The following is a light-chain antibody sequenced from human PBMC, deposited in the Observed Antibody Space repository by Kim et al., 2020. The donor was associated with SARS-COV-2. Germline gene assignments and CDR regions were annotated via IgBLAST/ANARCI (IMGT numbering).Light chain of an antibody. CDR2: KAS. J-gene: IGKJ4*01. V-gene: IGKV1-5*03. CDR3: QQYKSYPLT. CDR1: QSISSW. Sequence: DIQMTQSPSTLSASVGDRVTITCRASQSISSWLAWFQQKPGKAPKLLIYKASSLESGVPSTFSGSGSGTEFTLTISSLQPDDFATYYCQQYKSYPLTFGGGTKVDIK.